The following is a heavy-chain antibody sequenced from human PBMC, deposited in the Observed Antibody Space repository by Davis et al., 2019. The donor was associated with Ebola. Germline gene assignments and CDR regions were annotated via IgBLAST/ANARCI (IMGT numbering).Heavy chain of an antibody. D-gene: IGHD3-22*01. V-gene: IGHV4-34*01. CDR1: GVSFSGYY. Sequence: MPSETLSLTCAVYGVSFSGYYWSWIRQPPGKGLEWIGEINHSGSTNYNPSLKSRVTISVDTSKNQFSLKLSSVTAADTAVYYCARVGGSGYYSRDYYYYYGMDVWGQGTTVTVSS. CDR3: ARVGGSGYYSRDYYYYYGMDV. J-gene: IGHJ6*02. CDR2: INHSGST.